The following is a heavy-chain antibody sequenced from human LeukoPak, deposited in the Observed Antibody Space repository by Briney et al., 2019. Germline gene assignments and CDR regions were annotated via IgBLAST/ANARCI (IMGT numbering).Heavy chain of an antibody. CDR2: INHSGST. V-gene: IGHV4-34*01. J-gene: IGHJ4*02. D-gene: IGHD3-16*02. CDR1: GGSFSGYY. CDR3: ARGLYDYVWGSYRPSDY. Sequence: SETLSLTCAVYGGSFSGYYWSWIRQPPGKGLEWIGEINHSGSTNYNPSLKSRVTISVDTSKNQFSLKLSSVTAADTAVYYCARGLYDYVWGSYRPSDYWGQGTLVTVSS.